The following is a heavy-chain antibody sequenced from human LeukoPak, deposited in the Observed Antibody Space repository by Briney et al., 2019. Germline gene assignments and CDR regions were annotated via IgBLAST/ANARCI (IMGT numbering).Heavy chain of an antibody. J-gene: IGHJ4*02. Sequence: SETLSLTCTVSGGPIRDFYWSWIRLPPGKGLEWIGYIYHSGSTYYNPSLKSRVTISVDRSKNQFSLKLSSVTAADTAVYYCARGSSYDFWSGYPNYFDYWGQGTLVTVSS. V-gene: IGHV4-59*12. CDR3: ARGSSYDFWSGYPNYFDY. D-gene: IGHD3-3*01. CDR2: IYHSGST. CDR1: GGPIRDFY.